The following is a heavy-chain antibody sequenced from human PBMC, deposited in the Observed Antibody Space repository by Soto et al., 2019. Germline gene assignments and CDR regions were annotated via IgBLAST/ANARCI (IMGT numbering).Heavy chain of an antibody. J-gene: IGHJ6*02. V-gene: IGHV3-23*01. CDR3: ARLSGDHVAFFSYGMDA. CDR2: VRGSGQNP. D-gene: IGHD2-21*01. Sequence: VQLLESGGDLVQPGGSLRLSCAASGFAFSGSAMGWVRQAPGKGLEWVSTVRGSGQNPFYADSVKGRFTISRDNSKNTLSLQMNGLRAEDTAVYYCARLSGDHVAFFSYGMDAWGQGTTVTVSS. CDR1: GFAFSGSA.